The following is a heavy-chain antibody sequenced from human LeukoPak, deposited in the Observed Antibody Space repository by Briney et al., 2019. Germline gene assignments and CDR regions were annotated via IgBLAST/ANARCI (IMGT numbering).Heavy chain of an antibody. CDR1: GGSFSGYY. CDR2: IYYSGST. J-gene: IGHJ4*02. D-gene: IGHD3-3*01. V-gene: IGHV4-39*02. Sequence: PSETLSLTCAVYGGSFSGYYWGWIRQPPGKGLEWIGSIYYSGSTYYNPSFKSRVTMSVDTSKNHFSLKLSSVTAADTAVYYCARRKYDFWSGYYDLDYWGQGTLVTVSS. CDR3: ARRKYDFWSGYYDLDY.